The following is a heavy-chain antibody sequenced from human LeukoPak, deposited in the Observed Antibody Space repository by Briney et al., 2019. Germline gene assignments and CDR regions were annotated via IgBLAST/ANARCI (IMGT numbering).Heavy chain of an antibody. J-gene: IGHJ6*02. CDR2: INTSGSTI. CDR1: AFSFSDYY. V-gene: IGHV3-11*01. Sequence: PGGSLRLSCAASAFSFSDYYMNWIRQAPGKGPEWVSYINTSGSTIYYADSVKGRFTISRDNAKNSLYLQMNSLRAEDTAVYYCARQGTTISGRMSYYYGMDVWGQGTTVTVSS. CDR3: ARQGTTISGRMSYYYGMDV. D-gene: IGHD1-26*01.